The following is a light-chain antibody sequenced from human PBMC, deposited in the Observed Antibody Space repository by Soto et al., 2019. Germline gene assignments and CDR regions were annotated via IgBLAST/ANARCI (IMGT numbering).Light chain of an antibody. CDR2: GNS. V-gene: IGLV1-40*01. CDR3: QSYDSSLSGSEV. Sequence: QSVLTQPPSVSGAPGQRVTISCTGSSSNIGAGCDVHWYQKLPGTAPKLLMYGNSNRPSGVPDRFSGSKSGTSASLAITGLQAEDEADYYCQSYDSSLSGSEVFGTGTKVTVL. CDR1: SSNIGAGCD. J-gene: IGLJ1*01.